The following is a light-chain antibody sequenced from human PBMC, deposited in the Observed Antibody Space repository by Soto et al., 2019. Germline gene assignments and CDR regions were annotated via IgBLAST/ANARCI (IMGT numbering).Light chain of an antibody. CDR2: EVR. CDR1: ISDVGTYDY. J-gene: IGLJ2*01. Sequence: QSVLTQPASVSGSPGQSITISCTGTISDVGTYDYVAWYQQYPGSAPKLMIYEVRNRPSGVSIRFSGSKSGNTASLTISGLQADDEATYYCSAATSTSSLVVFGGGTKLTVL. V-gene: IGLV2-14*01. CDR3: SAATSTSSLVV.